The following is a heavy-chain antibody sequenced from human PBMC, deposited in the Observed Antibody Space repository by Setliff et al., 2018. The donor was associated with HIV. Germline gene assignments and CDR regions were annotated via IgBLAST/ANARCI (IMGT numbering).Heavy chain of an antibody. J-gene: IGHJ4*02. CDR1: GFTFSNAW. V-gene: IGHV3-15*01. CDR3: VTGVGTSSVDY. Sequence: PGGSLRLSCAASGFTFSNAWMSWVRQAPGKGLEWVGRIKSKTDGETTDYAAPVKGRFNISRDDSKNTLYLQMNSLRSEDTAVYYCVTGVGTSSVDYWGQGTMVTVSS. D-gene: IGHD3-22*01. CDR2: IKSKTDGETT.